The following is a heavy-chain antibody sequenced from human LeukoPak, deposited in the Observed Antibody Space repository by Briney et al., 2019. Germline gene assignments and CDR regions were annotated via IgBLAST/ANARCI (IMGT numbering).Heavy chain of an antibody. CDR3: VIGSVYGWN. D-gene: IGHD4-17*01. Sequence: GASVKVSCKTSGYSFTTYDINWVRQATGQGLEWMGWMNPNSGNTGYAQKFQGRVTMTRNTSITTAYMELSSLKSGDTALYYCVIGSVYGWNWGQGTLVTVSS. J-gene: IGHJ4*02. V-gene: IGHV1-8*01. CDR1: GYSFTTYD. CDR2: MNPNSGNT.